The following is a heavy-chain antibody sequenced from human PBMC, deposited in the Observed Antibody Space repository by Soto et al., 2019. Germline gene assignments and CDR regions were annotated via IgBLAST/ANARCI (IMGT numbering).Heavy chain of an antibody. CDR1: GDSLSSNSHY. Sequence: PSETLTLTSTPSGDSLSSNSHYWGRIRQPPGKGLESIANIYYSGNTNYNPSLKSRVTISVDTSKNQFSLKLSSVTAADTAVYFCARHNRYCSGGSCLYNWFDPWGQGALVTVSS. CDR2: IYYSGNT. J-gene: IGHJ5*02. V-gene: IGHV4-39*07. CDR3: ARHNRYCSGGSCLYNWFDP. D-gene: IGHD2-15*01.